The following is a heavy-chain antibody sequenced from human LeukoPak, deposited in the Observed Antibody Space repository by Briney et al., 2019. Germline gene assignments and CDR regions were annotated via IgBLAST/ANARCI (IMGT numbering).Heavy chain of an antibody. V-gene: IGHV1-18*04. CDR1: GYTFTSYG. Sequence: ASVKVSCKASGYTFTSYGISWVRQAPGQGLEWMGWISAYNGNINYAQKPQGRVTMTTDTSTSTAYMELRSLRSDDTAVYYCARNPGYGHSFDYWGQGTLVTVSS. D-gene: IGHD3-9*01. CDR2: ISAYNGNI. J-gene: IGHJ4*02. CDR3: ARNPGYGHSFDY.